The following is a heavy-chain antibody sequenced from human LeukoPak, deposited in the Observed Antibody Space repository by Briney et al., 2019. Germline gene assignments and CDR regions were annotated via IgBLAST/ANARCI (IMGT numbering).Heavy chain of an antibody. CDR3: AGGGDGYHSVDY. V-gene: IGHV3-21*01. D-gene: IGHD5-24*01. CDR2: ISSRSTYI. CDR1: GFTFSSSGFTFSSYT. J-gene: IGHJ4*02. Sequence: KSGGSLRLSCAASGFTFSSSGFTFSSYTMNWVRQAPGKGLEWVSSISSRSTYIYYADSVKGRFTISRDNAKNSLCLQMNSLRGEDTAVYYCAGGGDGYHSVDYWGQGTLVTVS.